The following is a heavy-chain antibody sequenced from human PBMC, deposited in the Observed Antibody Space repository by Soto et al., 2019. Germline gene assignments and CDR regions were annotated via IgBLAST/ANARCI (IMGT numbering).Heavy chain of an antibody. J-gene: IGHJ4*02. CDR3: AIGGSLRRLFGVLIAPQFDY. CDR2: IKQDGSEK. CDR1: GFTFSNYW. V-gene: IGHV3-7*01. D-gene: IGHD3-3*01. Sequence: QPGGSLRLSCAASGFTFSNYWMTWVRQAPGKGLEWVANIKQDGSEKYYVDSVKGRFTISRDNAKNSLYLQMNSLRAEDTAVYYCAIGGSLRRLFGVLIAPQFDYWGQGTLVTVSS.